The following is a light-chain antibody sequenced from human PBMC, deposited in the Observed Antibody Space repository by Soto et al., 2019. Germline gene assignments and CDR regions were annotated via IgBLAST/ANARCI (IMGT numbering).Light chain of an antibody. CDR3: QRADSFPLT. CDR1: QSISSY. CDR2: AAS. V-gene: IGKV1-39*01. J-gene: IGKJ4*01. Sequence: DIQMTQSPSSLSASVVDRVTITCRASQSISSYLNWYQQKPGKAPKLLIYAASSLQSGVPSRFSGSGSGTDFTLTISSLQPEDFATYFCQRADSFPLTFGGGTKVDIK.